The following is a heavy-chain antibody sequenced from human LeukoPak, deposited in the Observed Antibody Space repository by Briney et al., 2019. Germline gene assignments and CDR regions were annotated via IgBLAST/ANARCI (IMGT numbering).Heavy chain of an antibody. V-gene: IGHV1-18*01. CDR3: ARDKDIVVVPAALPIEYYYGMDV. Sequence: ASVKVSCKASGYTFTSYGISWVRQAPGQGLEWMGWISAYKGNTNYAQKLQGRVTMTTDTSTSTAYMELRSLRSDDTAVYYCARDKDIVVVPAALPIEYYYGMDVWGQGTTVTVSS. CDR1: GYTFTSYG. J-gene: IGHJ6*02. D-gene: IGHD2-2*01. CDR2: ISAYKGNT.